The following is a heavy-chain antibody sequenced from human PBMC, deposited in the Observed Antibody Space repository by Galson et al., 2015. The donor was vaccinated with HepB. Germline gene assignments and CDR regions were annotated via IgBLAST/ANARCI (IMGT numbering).Heavy chain of an antibody. CDR1: GDSISGSDDW. CDR2: VYRSGDT. V-gene: IGHV4-4*02. D-gene: IGHD1-7*01. J-gene: IGHJ5*02. CDR3: VRGELIEGFDP. Sequence: TLSLTCAVSGDSISGSDDWWSWVRQPPGKGLEWIGEVYRSGDTNYNPSLKSRVTMSVDKSKNQFFLNLNLVTAADTAVYYCVRGELIEGFDPWGQGILVTVSS.